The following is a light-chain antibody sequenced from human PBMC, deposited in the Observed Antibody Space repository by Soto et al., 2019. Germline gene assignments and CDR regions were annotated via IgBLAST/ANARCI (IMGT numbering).Light chain of an antibody. J-gene: IGLJ2*01. CDR1: SGHSSYI. CDR3: ETWDTNTRV. V-gene: IGLV4-60*02. Sequence: QSVVTQSSSASASLGSSVKLTCTLSSGHSSYIIAWHQQQPGKAPRYLMNLEGSGAYNKGSGVPDRFSGSSSGADRYLTISNLQFEDEADYYCETWDTNTRVFGGGTKLTVL. CDR2: LEGSGAY.